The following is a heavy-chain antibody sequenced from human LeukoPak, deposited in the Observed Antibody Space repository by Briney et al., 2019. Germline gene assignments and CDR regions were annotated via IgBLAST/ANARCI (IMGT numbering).Heavy chain of an antibody. V-gene: IGHV1-69*13. D-gene: IGHD5-18*01. CDR2: IIPIFGTA. Sequence: ASVKVSCKSSGGTFSSYAISWVRQAPGQGLEWMGGIIPIFGTANYAQKFQGRVTITADESTSTAYMELSSLRSEDTAVYHCARDRSYGPDAFDIWGQGTMVTVSS. CDR3: ARDRSYGPDAFDI. J-gene: IGHJ3*02. CDR1: GGTFSSYA.